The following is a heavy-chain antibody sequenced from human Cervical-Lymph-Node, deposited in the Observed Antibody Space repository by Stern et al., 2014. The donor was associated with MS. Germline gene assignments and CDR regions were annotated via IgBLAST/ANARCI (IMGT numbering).Heavy chain of an antibody. CDR3: ASAYSSSHYYFDY. Sequence: VQLVESGGGVVQPGRSLRLSCAASGFSFSRYAMHWVRQAPGKGLEWVALIWDDGSKPYYAVSGTGRFTISRDKFKNTLYLQRNSLRAEDAAVYYCASAYSSSHYYFDYWGQGTLVTVSS. J-gene: IGHJ4*02. CDR1: GFSFSRYA. D-gene: IGHD6-13*01. V-gene: IGHV3-33*01. CDR2: IWDDGSKP.